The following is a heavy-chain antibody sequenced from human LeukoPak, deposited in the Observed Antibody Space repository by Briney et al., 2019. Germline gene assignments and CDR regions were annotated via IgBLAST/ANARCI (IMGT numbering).Heavy chain of an antibody. CDR2: INPNSGGT. Sequence: ASVKVSCKASGYTFTGYYMHWVRQAPGQGLEWMGWINPNSGGTNYAQKFQGRVTMTRDTSISTAYMELSRLRSDDTAVYYCARARSYCSGGRCYSGTIGWFDPWGQGTLVTVSS. J-gene: IGHJ5*02. CDR1: GYTFTGYY. V-gene: IGHV1-2*02. CDR3: ARARSYCSGGRCYSGTIGWFDP. D-gene: IGHD2-15*01.